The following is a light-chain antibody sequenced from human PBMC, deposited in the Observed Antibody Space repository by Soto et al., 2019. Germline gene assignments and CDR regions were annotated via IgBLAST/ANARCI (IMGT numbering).Light chain of an antibody. CDR2: DAT. Sequence: DIVMTQSPATLSESPGERVTLSCRASQYISSNLAWYQQKPGQPPRLLIYDATSRATGIPSRFSGSGSGTDFTLTIISLQSEAFAVYFCQQYHDWPPLTFGGGNTVEIK. J-gene: IGKJ4*01. CDR3: QQYHDWPPLT. CDR1: QYISSN. V-gene: IGKV3D-15*01.